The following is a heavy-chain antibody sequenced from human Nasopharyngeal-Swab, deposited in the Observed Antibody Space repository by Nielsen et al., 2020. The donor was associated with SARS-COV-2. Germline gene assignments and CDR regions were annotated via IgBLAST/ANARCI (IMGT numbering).Heavy chain of an antibody. Sequence: GGSLRLSCAASGFTFSSYAMSWVRQAPGKGLEWVSAISSNGGSTYYANSVKGRFTISRDNSKNTLYLQMGSLRAEDMAVYYCARGRSSGWYKAFDIWGQGTMVTVSS. CDR1: GFTFSSYA. CDR2: ISSNGGST. J-gene: IGHJ3*02. CDR3: ARGRSSGWYKAFDI. D-gene: IGHD6-19*01. V-gene: IGHV3-64*01.